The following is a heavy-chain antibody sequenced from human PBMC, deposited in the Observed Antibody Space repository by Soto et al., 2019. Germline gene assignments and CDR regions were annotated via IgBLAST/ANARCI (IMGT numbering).Heavy chain of an antibody. Sequence: SCAASGFTFSSYAMHWVRQAPGKGLEWVAVISYDGSNKYYADSVKGRFTISRDNSKNTLYLQMNSLRAEDTAVYYCARERGVVPAAIAAKGEYYYGMDVWGQGTTVTVSS. V-gene: IGHV3-30-3*01. CDR2: ISYDGSNK. D-gene: IGHD2-2*01. CDR1: GFTFSSYA. J-gene: IGHJ6*02. CDR3: ARERGVVPAAIAAKGEYYYGMDV.